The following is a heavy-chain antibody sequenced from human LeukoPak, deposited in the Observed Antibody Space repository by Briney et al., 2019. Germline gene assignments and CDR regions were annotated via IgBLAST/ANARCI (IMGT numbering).Heavy chain of an antibody. D-gene: IGHD6-13*01. CDR2: IKQDGSDK. J-gene: IGHJ4*02. CDR3: AKDSGWFRFDY. CDR1: GFTFSTSW. V-gene: IGHV3-7*03. Sequence: GGSLRLSCAASGFTFSTSWMTWVRQAPGKGLEWVANIKQDGSDKCYMDSVKGRFTISRDNAKNSLYLQMNSLRAEDTAVYYCAKDSGWFRFDYWGQGTLVTVSS.